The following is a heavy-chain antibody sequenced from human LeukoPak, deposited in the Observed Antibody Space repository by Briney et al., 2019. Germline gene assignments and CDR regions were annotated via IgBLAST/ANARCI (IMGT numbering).Heavy chain of an antibody. V-gene: IGHV3-11*03. CDR2: ISSSSSYT. D-gene: IGHD1-26*01. J-gene: IGHJ4*02. CDR3: ANDYFSGSSHRTPLSY. CDR1: GFTFSDYY. Sequence: SGGSLRLSCAASGFTFSDYYMSWIRQAPGKGLEWVSYISSSSSYTNYADSVKGRFTISRDNAKNSLYLQMNSLRVEDTAVYYCANDYFSGSSHRTPLSYWGQGTLVTVSS.